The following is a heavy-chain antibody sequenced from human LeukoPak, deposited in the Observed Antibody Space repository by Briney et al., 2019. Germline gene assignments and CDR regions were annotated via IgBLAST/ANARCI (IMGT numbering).Heavy chain of an antibody. CDR1: GGSFSGYY. CDR3: ARQGGYCSSTSCYRGFDP. Sequence: SETLSLTCAVYGGSFSGYYWSWIRQPPGKGLEWIGEINHSGSTNYNPSLKSRVTISVDTSKNQFSLKLSSVTAADTAVYYCARQGGYCSSTSCYRGFDPWGQGTLVTVSS. V-gene: IGHV4-34*01. CDR2: INHSGST. J-gene: IGHJ5*02. D-gene: IGHD2-2*01.